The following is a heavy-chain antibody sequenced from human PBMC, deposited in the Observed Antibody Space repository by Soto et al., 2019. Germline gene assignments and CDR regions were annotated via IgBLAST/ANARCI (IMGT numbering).Heavy chain of an antibody. CDR1: GASISSYY. V-gene: IGHV4-59*01. J-gene: IGHJ6*02. CDR3: AREGLMTVTTHSYSAMDV. CDR2: IYYNVNT. Sequence: SEPLSLTRTVSGASISSYYWSWIRQPPGKGLEWIGYIYYNVNTNYNPSLKSRVTISVGTSRNQFSLMLSSVTAAATAVYFCAREGLMTVTTHSYSAMDVWGQVTTLTISS. D-gene: IGHD1-7*01.